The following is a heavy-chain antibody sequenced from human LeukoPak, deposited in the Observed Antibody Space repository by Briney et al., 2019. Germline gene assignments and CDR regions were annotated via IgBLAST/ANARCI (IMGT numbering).Heavy chain of an antibody. J-gene: IGHJ4*02. V-gene: IGHV3-23*01. CDR2: ISDDSSFT. CDR3: AKGRCSGPGCDSFDY. D-gene: IGHD5-12*01. Sequence: GGSLRLSCAASGLVFGKYAMAWVRQAPGKGLECVSIISDDSSFTYYLDSVKGRSTIFRDNSKNTLYLHMNSLKAEDTAVYYCAKGRCSGPGCDSFDYWDQGTLVTVSS. CDR1: GLVFGKYA.